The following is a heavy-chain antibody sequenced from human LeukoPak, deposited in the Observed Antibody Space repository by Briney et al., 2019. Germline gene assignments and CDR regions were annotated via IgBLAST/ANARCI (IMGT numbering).Heavy chain of an antibody. D-gene: IGHD3-22*01. CDR2: ISYDGSNK. CDR3: AKYHYDSSGYSYYFDY. CDR1: GFTFSSYG. V-gene: IGHV3-30*18. Sequence: PGRSLRLSCAASGFTFSSYGMHWVRQAPGKGLEWVAVISYDGSNKYYADSVKGRFTISRDNSKNTLYLQMNSLRAEDTAVYYCAKYHYDSSGYSYYFDYWGQGTLVTASS. J-gene: IGHJ4*02.